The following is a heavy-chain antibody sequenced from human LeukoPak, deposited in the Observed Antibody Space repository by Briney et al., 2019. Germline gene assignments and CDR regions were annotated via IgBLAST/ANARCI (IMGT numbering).Heavy chain of an antibody. J-gene: IGHJ5*02. V-gene: IGHV1-18*01. CDR1: GYTCTNYG. D-gene: IGHD2-2*01. Sequence: ASVKVSCKASGYTCTNYGISWVRQAPGQGLEWMGWISAYNGNTNYAQKLQGRVIMTTDTSTSTAYMELRSLRSDDTAVYYCARDYCSSTSCSFLSWFDPWGQGTLVTVSS. CDR3: ARDYCSSTSCSFLSWFDP. CDR2: ISAYNGNT.